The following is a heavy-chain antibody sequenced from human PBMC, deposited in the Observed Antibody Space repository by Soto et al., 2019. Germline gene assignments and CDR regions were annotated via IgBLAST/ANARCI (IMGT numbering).Heavy chain of an antibody. J-gene: IGHJ5*02. CDR3: ARARHYYDCELDP. D-gene: IGHD3-22*01. V-gene: IGHV1-18*04. CDR2: ISAYNGNT. Sequence: ASVKVSCKASGYTFTSYYMHWGRQAPGQGLEWMGWISAYNGNTNYAQKFQGRVTMTTDTSTSTAYMELRSLRSDDTAVYYCARARHYYDCELDPWGQGTLVTVSS. CDR1: GYTFTSYY.